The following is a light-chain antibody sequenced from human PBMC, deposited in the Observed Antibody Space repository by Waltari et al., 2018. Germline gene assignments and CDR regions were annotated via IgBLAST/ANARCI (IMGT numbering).Light chain of an antibody. V-gene: IGKV2-28*01. CDR3: MQALQTSIT. CDR1: QSLLHSNGYAY. CDR2: FGS. J-gene: IGKJ5*01. Sequence: EIVLTQSPLSLPVTLGEPASISCTSSQSLLHSNGYAYLEWYVQRPGLPPRLLIYFGSYRASGVPDRFSGSGSVTDFTLKISKVEAEDVGVYYCMQALQTSITFGQGTRLEIK.